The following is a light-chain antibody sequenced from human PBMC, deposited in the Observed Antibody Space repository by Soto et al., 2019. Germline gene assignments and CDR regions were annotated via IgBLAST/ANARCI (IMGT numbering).Light chain of an antibody. Sequence: EIVLTQSPGTLTLSPGERATLYCRASESVSSSYLAWYQQKPGQAPRLLIYGASSRATGIPDRFSGSGSGTDFTLTISRLEPEDFAVYYCQQYGSSPWTFGQGTKVDI. V-gene: IGKV3-20*01. CDR2: GAS. J-gene: IGKJ1*01. CDR1: ESVSSSY. CDR3: QQYGSSPWT.